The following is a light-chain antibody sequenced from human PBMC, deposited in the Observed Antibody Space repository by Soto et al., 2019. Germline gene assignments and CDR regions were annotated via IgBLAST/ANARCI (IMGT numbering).Light chain of an antibody. CDR1: QSVSSSY. J-gene: IGKJ2*01. CDR3: QQYGSSPYT. V-gene: IGKV3-20*01. CDR2: GAS. Sequence: EIVLTQSPGTLSLSPGARATLSCRASQSVSSSYLAWYQQKPGQAPRLLIYGASSRATGIPDRFSGSGSGNDFPLTISRLESEDVAVYYCQQYGSSPYTFGQGTKLEIK.